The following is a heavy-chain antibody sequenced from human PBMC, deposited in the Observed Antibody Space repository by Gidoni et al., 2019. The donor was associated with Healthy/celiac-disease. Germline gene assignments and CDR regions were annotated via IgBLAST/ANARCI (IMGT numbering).Heavy chain of an antibody. Sequence: QVQLGESGGGLVKSVGSLRFSCAASGFTFRDYYMSWIRQAPGKGLEWVSYISSSGSTIDYADAVKGRFTIARDNAKNALYLQMNSLRAEDTAVYYGARDIREYYDILTGYIQSYYFDYWGQGTLVTVSS. CDR3: ARDIREYYDILTGYIQSYYFDY. V-gene: IGHV3-11*01. CDR1: GFTFRDYY. D-gene: IGHD3-9*01. J-gene: IGHJ4*02. CDR2: ISSSGSTI.